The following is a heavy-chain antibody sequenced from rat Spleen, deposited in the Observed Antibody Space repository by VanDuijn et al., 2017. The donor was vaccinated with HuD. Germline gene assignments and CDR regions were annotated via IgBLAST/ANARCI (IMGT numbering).Heavy chain of an antibody. J-gene: IGHJ2*01. Sequence: EVQLVETGGGLVQPGRSLKLSCVASGFTFNRYWMYWVRQAPGKGLEWVSSIDTDGSRTYYPDSVRGRFTISRDNAENTAYLQMNSLWSEDTATYYCVRHGTINTMVRYYFDYWGQGDMVTVSS. CDR1: GFTFNRYW. CDR2: IDTDGSRT. CDR3: VRHGTINTMVRYYFDY. V-gene: IGHV5-58*01. D-gene: IGHD1-1*01.